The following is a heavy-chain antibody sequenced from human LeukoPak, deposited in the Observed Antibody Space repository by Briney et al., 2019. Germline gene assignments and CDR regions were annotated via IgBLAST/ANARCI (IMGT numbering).Heavy chain of an antibody. CDR1: GYTFTGYY. CDR3: ARALRGYYYYYGMDV. V-gene: IGHV1-2*04. Sequence: GASVNVSCKASGYTFTGYYMHWVRQAPGQGLEWMGWINPNSGGTNYAQKFQGWVTMTRDTSISTAYMELSRLRSDDTAVYYCARALRGYYYYYGMDVWGQGTTVTVSS. CDR2: INPNSGGT. J-gene: IGHJ6*02.